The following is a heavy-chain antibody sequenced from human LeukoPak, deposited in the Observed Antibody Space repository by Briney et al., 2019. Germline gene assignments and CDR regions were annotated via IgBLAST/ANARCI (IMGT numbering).Heavy chain of an antibody. D-gene: IGHD4-23*01. CDR1: GGSISSYY. CDR3: ARIEDYGGSSVNY. V-gene: IGHV4-59*01. J-gene: IGHJ4*02. CDR2: IYYSGST. Sequence: SETLPLTCTVSGGSISSYYWSWIRQPPGKGLEWIGYIYYSGSTNYNPSLKSRVTISVDTSKNQFSLKLSSVTAADTAVYYCARIEDYGGSSVNYWGQGTPVTVSS.